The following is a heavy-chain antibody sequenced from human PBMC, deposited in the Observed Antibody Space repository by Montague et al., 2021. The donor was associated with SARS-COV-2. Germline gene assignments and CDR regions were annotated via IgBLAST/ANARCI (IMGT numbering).Heavy chain of an antibody. J-gene: IGHJ4*02. CDR3: ATPDY. CDR2: IDPSDSNT. V-gene: IGHV5-10-1*01. CDR1: GYSFTTYW. Sequence: QSVAEVKTPGESLRISCKGSGYSFTTYWINWVRQMPGKGLEWMGKIDPSDSNTNYSPSFQGHVTISVDRSIGTAYLQWRSLKASDTAMYYCATPDYWGQGTLVTVSS.